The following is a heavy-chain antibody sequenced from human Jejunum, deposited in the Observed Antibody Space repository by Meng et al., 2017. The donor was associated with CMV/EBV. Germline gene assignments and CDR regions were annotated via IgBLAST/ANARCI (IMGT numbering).Heavy chain of an antibody. J-gene: IGHJ4*02. V-gene: IGHV1-2*06. D-gene: IGHD2-21*02. CDR2: ISANNGGT. Sequence: KASGYTFTDHYIQWVRQAPGQGLEWMGRISANNGGTHYAQRFKGRVTMTRDTSVTTVYMELNSLTSDDTAVYYCARDLVVVTAPGDNWGQGTLVTVSS. CDR3: ARDLVVVTAPGDN. CDR1: GYTFTDHY.